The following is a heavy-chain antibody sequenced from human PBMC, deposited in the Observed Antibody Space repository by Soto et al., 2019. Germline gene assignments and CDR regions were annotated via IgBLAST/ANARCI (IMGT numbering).Heavy chain of an antibody. V-gene: IGHV1-3*05. Sequence: QVQLVQSGAEEKKPGASVKVSCKASGYTFTSYAMHWVRQAPGQRLEGMGWINAGNGNTKYSHKFQGRVTITRDTSASTAYMELSSLRSEDTAVYYCARSIVVVTALDYWGQGTLVTVSS. CDR3: ARSIVVVTALDY. J-gene: IGHJ4*02. D-gene: IGHD2-21*02. CDR2: INAGNGNT. CDR1: GYTFTSYA.